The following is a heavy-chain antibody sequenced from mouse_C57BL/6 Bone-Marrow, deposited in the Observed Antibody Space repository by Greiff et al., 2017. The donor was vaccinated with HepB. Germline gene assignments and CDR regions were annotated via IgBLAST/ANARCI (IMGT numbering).Heavy chain of an antibody. D-gene: IGHD1-1*02. Sequence: VQLQQSGPELARPWASVKISCQAFYTFSRRVHFAIRDTNYWMQWVKQRPGQGLEWIGAIYPGNGVTSFNQQFKGKATLTADKSSSTSYMQLSSLTSEDSAVYYCAWWGIFPYWYFDVWGTGTTVTVSS. CDR3: SEDSAVYYCAWWGIFPYWYFDV. CDR2: GQGLEWIG. CDR1: YTFSRRVH. J-gene: IGHJ1*03. V-gene: IGHV1-87*01.